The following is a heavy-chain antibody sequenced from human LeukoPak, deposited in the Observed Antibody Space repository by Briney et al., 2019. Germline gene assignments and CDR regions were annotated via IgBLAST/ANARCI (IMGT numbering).Heavy chain of an antibody. V-gene: IGHV4-4*07. Sequence: SETLSLTCTVSGGSISNDYWSWIRQAAGKELEWIGRIYSRGSTNYNPSLKSRVTISLDKSKKQFSLNLNSVTAADTAAYYCARGGTYGSGRNQHTTLDYWGQGILVTASS. D-gene: IGHD3-10*01. CDR2: IYSRGST. CDR1: GGSISNDY. J-gene: IGHJ4*02. CDR3: ARGGTYGSGRNQHTTLDY.